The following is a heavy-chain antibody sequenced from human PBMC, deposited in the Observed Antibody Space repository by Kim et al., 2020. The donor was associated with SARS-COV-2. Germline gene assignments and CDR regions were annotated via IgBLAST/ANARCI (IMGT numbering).Heavy chain of an antibody. CDR1: GFTFSSYG. V-gene: IGHV3-30*18. CDR3: ANERFDYGDYLLVN. CDR2: ISYDGSNK. Sequence: GGSLRLFCAASGFTFSSYGMHWVRQAPGKGLEWVAVISYDGSNKYYADSVKGRFTISRDNSKNTLYLQMNSLRAEDTAVYYCANERFDYGDYLLVNWVQGTLVTVSS. D-gene: IGHD4-17*01. J-gene: IGHJ4*02.